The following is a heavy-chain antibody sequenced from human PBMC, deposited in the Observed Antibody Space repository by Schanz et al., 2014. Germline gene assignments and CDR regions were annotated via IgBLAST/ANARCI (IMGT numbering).Heavy chain of an antibody. CDR2: IATSSSTR. V-gene: IGHV3-48*01. J-gene: IGHJ1*01. Sequence: EVQLVESGGGFVQPGGSLGLSCVVSGFTVSSDHMSWVRQAPGKGLEWVSYIATSSSTRHYADSVKGRVTISRDNAKNSVSLQMRRLRVEDTAVYYCASGVHVSSLQKGLQFWRRGTLXIVSS. CDR3: ASGVHVSSLQKGLQF. CDR1: GFTVSSDH. D-gene: IGHD3-10*01.